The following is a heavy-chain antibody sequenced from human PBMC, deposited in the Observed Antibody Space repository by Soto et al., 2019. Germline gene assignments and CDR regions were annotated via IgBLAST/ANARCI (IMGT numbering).Heavy chain of an antibody. CDR3: ARDKITGLFDY. CDR1: DVSVSSNSYS. Sequence: ASETLSLTCTVSDVSVSSNSYSWGWIRQSPGKGLEWIATIYSSEKTYYNPSLKSRVTISVDTSKNQFSLKLTSVTAADTAVYYCARDKITGLFDYWGQGTLVTVSS. D-gene: IGHD2-8*02. V-gene: IGHV4-39*07. CDR2: IYSSEKT. J-gene: IGHJ4*02.